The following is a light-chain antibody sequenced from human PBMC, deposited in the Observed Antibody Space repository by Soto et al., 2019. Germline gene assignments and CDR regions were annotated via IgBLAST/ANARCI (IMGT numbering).Light chain of an antibody. CDR1: NNDVGHYNF. Sequence: QSALTQPASVSGSPGQSITISCTGTNNDVGHYNFVSWYQHHPGKGPRLIIYDASNRPSGLSNRFSGSKSDNTATLTISGLQAEDEPDYICSSYSSSATYIFGPGTKVTVL. V-gene: IGLV2-14*03. CDR2: DAS. J-gene: IGLJ1*01. CDR3: SSYSSSATYI.